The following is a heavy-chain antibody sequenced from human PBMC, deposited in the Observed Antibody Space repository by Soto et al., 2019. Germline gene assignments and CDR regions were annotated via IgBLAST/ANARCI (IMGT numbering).Heavy chain of an antibody. CDR1: GYTFTTFW. CDR3: ARLYCTSTTSDSWFDP. J-gene: IGHJ5*02. Sequence: LKISCKGFGYTFTTFWISWVRQMPGKGLEWMGRIDPRDSYTNYNPSFQGHVTISADKSINTAFLQWGNLKASDTAMYYCARLYCTSTTSDSWFDPWGQGTLVTVSS. D-gene: IGHD2-2*01. CDR2: IDPRDSYT. V-gene: IGHV5-10-1*01.